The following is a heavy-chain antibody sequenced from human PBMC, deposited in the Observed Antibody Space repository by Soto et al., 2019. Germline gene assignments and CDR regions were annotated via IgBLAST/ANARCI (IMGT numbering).Heavy chain of an antibody. CDR1: GGSISSSSYY. CDR3: ASYGTAMVVAP. V-gene: IGHV4-39*01. D-gene: IGHD5-18*01. J-gene: IGHJ5*02. Sequence: SETLSLTCTVSGGSISSSSYYWGWIRQPPGKGLEWIGSIYYSGSTYYNPSLKSRVTISVDTSKNQFSLKLSSVTAADTAVYYCASYGTAMVVAPWGQGTLVTVSS. CDR2: IYYSGST.